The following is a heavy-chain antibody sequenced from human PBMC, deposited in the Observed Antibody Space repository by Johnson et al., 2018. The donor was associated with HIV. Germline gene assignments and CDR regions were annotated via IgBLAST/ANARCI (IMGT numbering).Heavy chain of an antibody. Sequence: QVQLVESGGGVVQPGRSLRLSCTASGFTFSNYGMHWVRQAPGKGLEWVAVISYDGSNKYYADSVKGRFTISRDNSKNTLYLQMNSLRAEDTAVYYCAKNQEVGREDAFDIWGQGTMVTVSS. CDR2: ISYDGSNK. J-gene: IGHJ3*02. CDR1: GFTFSNYG. D-gene: IGHD5-24*01. CDR3: AKNQEVGREDAFDI. V-gene: IGHV3-30-3*02.